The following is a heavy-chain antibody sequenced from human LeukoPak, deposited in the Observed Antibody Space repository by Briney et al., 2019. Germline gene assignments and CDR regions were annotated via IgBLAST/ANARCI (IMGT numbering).Heavy chain of an antibody. J-gene: IGHJ6*03. V-gene: IGHV1-2*02. Sequence: GASLKGSCKASVYTFTGSYMRWVRQAPGQGLEWMGWINPNSVGTNYAQKFQGRVTRNRDTSISTAYMELIRLGSDDTDVYYCARDPHYYGSGSYGYYYMDVWGKGTTVTISS. CDR3: ARDPHYYGSGSYGYYYMDV. D-gene: IGHD3-10*01. CDR1: VYTFTGSY. CDR2: INPNSVGT.